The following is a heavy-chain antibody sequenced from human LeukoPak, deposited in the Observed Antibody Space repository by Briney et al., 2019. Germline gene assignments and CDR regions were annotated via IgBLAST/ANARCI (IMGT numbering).Heavy chain of an antibody. CDR1: GFTFSTYW. J-gene: IGHJ4*02. D-gene: IGHD3-10*01. CDR3: VRVGGRSSIGGDC. V-gene: IGHV3-74*01. CDR2: IKSDGSNS. Sequence: GGSLRLSCAASGFTFSTYWMHWVRQAPGTGLVWVSRIKSDGSNSNYADCVKGRFAISRDNAKNTLYLQMNSLRAEDTAVYHCVRVGGRSSIGGDCWGQGTLVTVSS.